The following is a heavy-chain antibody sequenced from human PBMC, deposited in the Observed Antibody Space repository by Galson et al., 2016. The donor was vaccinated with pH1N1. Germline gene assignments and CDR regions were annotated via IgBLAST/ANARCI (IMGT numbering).Heavy chain of an antibody. Sequence: SLRLSCAASGFIFSQYGMHWVRQAPGKGLEWVAFISYDGTYKYYGDSVKGRFTNSSDNSKNTLYLQMNSLRAEDTAIYYCAKSLWCGDRGYLDYGGQGTLVTVSS. CDR2: ISYDGTYK. CDR3: AKSLWCGDRGYLDY. CDR1: GFIFSQYG. J-gene: IGHJ4*02. V-gene: IGHV3-30*18. D-gene: IGHD3-3*01.